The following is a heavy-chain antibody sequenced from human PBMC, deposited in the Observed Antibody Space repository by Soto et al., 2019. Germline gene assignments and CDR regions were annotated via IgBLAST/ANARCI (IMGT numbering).Heavy chain of an antibody. CDR3: ARDGKYDSSCYYYSH. CDR1: GYTFTTYY. D-gene: IGHD3-22*01. V-gene: IGHV1-46*01. Sequence: GASVKVSCKASGYTFTTYYMHWVRQAPGQGLEWMGIINPTGDSPSYAQKFQGRVTMTRDTSTNTVYMELSSLRSEDTAIYYCARDGKYDSSCYYYSHWGHGTLVTVSS. CDR2: INPTGDSP. J-gene: IGHJ4*01.